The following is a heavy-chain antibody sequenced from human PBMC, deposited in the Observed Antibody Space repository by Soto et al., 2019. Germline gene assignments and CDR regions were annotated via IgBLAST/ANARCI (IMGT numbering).Heavy chain of an antibody. CDR3: ARGRRRAVAGRGFDP. CDR2: INHSGST. Sequence: WETLSLTCAVYGGSFSGYDWSRIRQPPGKGLEWIGEINHSGSTNYNPSLKSRVTISVDTSKNQFSLKLSSVTAADTAVYYCARGRRRAVAGRGFDPWGQGTLVTVS. CDR1: GGSFSGYD. D-gene: IGHD6-19*01. V-gene: IGHV4-34*01. J-gene: IGHJ5*02.